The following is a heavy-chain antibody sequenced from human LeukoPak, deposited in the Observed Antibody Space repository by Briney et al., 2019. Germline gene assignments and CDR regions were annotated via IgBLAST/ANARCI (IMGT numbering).Heavy chain of an antibody. V-gene: IGHV4-59*01. CDR3: ATSWFGEFSWFDP. D-gene: IGHD3-10*01. CDR2: IYYSGST. J-gene: IGHJ5*02. Sequence: SETLSLTCTVSGGSISNYYWSWIRQPPGKGLEWIGYIYYSGSTNYNPSLKGRVTISVDTSKNQFSLKLSSVTAADTAVYYCATSWFGEFSWFDPWGQGTLVTVSS. CDR1: GGSISNYY.